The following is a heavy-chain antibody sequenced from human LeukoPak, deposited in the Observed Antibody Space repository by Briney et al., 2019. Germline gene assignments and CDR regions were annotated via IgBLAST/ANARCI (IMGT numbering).Heavy chain of an antibody. Sequence: GGSLRLSCAASGFTFSSYGMHWVRQAPGKGLEWVAVISYDGSNKYYADSVKGRFTISRDNSKNTLYLQMNSLRPEDTAVYFCAKVLPQWLDMGPCDNWGQGTLVTVSS. V-gene: IGHV3-30*18. CDR2: ISYDGSNK. CDR1: GFTFSSYG. J-gene: IGHJ4*02. CDR3: AKVLPQWLDMGPCDN. D-gene: IGHD6-19*01.